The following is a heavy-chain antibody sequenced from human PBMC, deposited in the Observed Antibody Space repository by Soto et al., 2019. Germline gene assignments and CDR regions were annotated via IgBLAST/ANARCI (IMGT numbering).Heavy chain of an antibody. CDR3: ASQMYYYDSSGYFLIYGMDV. Sequence: PSETLSLTCTVSGGSISSSSYYWGWIRQPPGKGLEWIGSIYYSGSTYYNPSLKSRVTISVDTSKNQFSLKLSSATAADTAVYYCASQMYYYDSSGYFLIYGMDVWGQGTTVTVSS. D-gene: IGHD3-22*01. V-gene: IGHV4-39*01. J-gene: IGHJ6*02. CDR2: IYYSGST. CDR1: GGSISSSSYY.